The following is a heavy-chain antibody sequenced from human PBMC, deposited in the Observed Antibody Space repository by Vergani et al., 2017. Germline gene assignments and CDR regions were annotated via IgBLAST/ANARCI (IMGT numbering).Heavy chain of an antibody. CDR1: GFTFSSYG. V-gene: IGHV3-30*18. Sequence: QVQLVESGGGVVQPGRSLRLSCAASGFTFSSYGMPWVRQAPGKGLEWVAVISYDGSNKYYADSVKGRFTISRDNSKNTLYLQMNSLRAEDTAVYYCAKDGDSGYYYGDLSVGGWDFDYWGQGTLVTVSS. D-gene: IGHD3-22*01. CDR3: AKDGDSGYYYGDLSVGGWDFDY. CDR2: ISYDGSNK. J-gene: IGHJ4*02.